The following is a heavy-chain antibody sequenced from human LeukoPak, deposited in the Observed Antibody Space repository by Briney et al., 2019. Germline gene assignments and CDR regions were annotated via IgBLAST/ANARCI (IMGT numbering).Heavy chain of an antibody. CDR1: GFTFSSYA. V-gene: IGHV3-23*01. CDR3: AKDSSGYSSSWYFRLSASDI. CDR2: ISGSGGST. D-gene: IGHD6-13*01. J-gene: IGHJ3*02. Sequence: GGSLRLSCAASGFTFSSYAMSWVRQAPGKGLEWVSAISGSGGSTNYADSVKGRFTISRDNSKNTLYLQMNSLRAEDTAVYYCAKDSSGYSSSWYFRLSASDIWGQGTMVTVSS.